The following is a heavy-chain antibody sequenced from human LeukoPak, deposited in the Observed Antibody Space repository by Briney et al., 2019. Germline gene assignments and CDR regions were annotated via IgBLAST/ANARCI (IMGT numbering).Heavy chain of an antibody. CDR1: GXTFSSYA. J-gene: IGHJ6*02. D-gene: IGHD6-13*01. Sequence: GRSLRLSCAASGXTFSSYAMHWVRQAPGKGLEWVVVISYDGSNKYYADSVKGRFTISRDNSKNTLYLQMNSLRAEDTAVYYCARDFIRQQLVRQGYYYYGMDVWGQGTTVTVSS. CDR3: ARDFIRQQLVRQGYYYYGMDV. V-gene: IGHV3-30-3*01. CDR2: ISYDGSNK.